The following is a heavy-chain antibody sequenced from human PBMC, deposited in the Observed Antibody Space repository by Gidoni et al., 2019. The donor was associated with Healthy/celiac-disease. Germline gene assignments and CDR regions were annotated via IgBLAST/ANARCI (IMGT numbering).Heavy chain of an antibody. D-gene: IGHD6-13*01. J-gene: IGHJ4*02. CDR1: GGSISSYY. Sequence: QVQLQESGPGLVKPSETLSLTCTVSGGSISSYYWSWIRQPPGKGLEWIGYIYYSGSTNYNPSLKSRVTISVDTSKNQFSLKLSSVTAADTAVYYCARGSSSSWLLPPTVDYWGQGTLVTVSS. CDR2: IYYSGST. CDR3: ARGSSSSWLLPPTVDY. V-gene: IGHV4-59*01.